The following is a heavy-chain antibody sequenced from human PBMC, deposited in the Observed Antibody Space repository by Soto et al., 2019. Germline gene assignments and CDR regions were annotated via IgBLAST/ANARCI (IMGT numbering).Heavy chain of an antibody. Sequence: GGALRLSWAASRLTFSSYSMNWVRQGPGNGLERVSSISSRSSYIYYADAVKGRFTISRDNAKNSLYLQMHSLRAEDTAVYYCARDALSRENVITMVREGYYYGMDVWGQGTTVTVSS. V-gene: IGHV3-21*01. CDR1: RLTFSSYS. J-gene: IGHJ6*02. D-gene: IGHD3-10*01. CDR3: ARDALSRENVITMVREGYYYGMDV. CDR2: ISSRSSYI.